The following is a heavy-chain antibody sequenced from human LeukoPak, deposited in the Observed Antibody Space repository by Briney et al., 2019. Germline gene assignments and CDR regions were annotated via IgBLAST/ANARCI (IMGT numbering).Heavy chain of an antibody. CDR1: GGSISSYY. J-gene: IGHJ6*02. Sequence: SETLSLTCTVSGGSISSYYWSWIRKPPGKGLEWIGYIYYSGSTNYNPSLKSRVTISVDTSKNQFSLKLSSVTAADTAMYYCASSAVAGTYYYGMDVWGQGTTVTVSS. CDR2: IYYSGST. CDR3: ASSAVAGTYYYGMDV. D-gene: IGHD6-19*01. V-gene: IGHV4-59*01.